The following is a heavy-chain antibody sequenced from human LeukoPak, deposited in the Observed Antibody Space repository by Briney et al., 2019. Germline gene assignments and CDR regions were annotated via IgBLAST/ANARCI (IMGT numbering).Heavy chain of an antibody. Sequence: GGSLRLSCAASGFTFDDYGMSWVRHAPGKGLEWVSGINWNGGSTGYADSVKGRFTISRDNAKNSLYLQMNSLRAEDTALYHCASFFPVSPPLDYWGQGTLVTVSS. CDR1: GFTFDDYG. J-gene: IGHJ4*02. V-gene: IGHV3-20*01. CDR2: INWNGGST. CDR3: ASFFPVSPPLDY.